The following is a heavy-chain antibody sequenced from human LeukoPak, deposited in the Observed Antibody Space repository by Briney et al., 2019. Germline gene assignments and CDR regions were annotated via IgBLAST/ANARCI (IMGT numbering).Heavy chain of an antibody. Sequence: SETLSLTCAVYGGSFSGYYWSWIRQPPGKGLEWIGEINHSGSTNYNPSLKSRVTISVDTSKNQFSLKLSSVTAADTAVYYCARAPAIFGVVGNWFDPWGQGTLVTVSS. CDR3: ARAPAIFGVVGNWFDP. CDR1: GGSFSGYY. CDR2: INHSGST. J-gene: IGHJ5*02. D-gene: IGHD3-3*01. V-gene: IGHV4-34*01.